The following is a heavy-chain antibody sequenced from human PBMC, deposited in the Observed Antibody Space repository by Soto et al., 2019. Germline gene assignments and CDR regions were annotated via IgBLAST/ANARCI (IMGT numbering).Heavy chain of an antibody. Sequence: GGSLRLSCAASGFTFSDFAMTWVRQAPGKGLEWVSGISGSGTNKNYANSVKGRFTISRDNSKNTLFLEITSLRADDTAVYYCAKDDDWRPWRGYFASWGQGTLVTVSS. CDR1: GFTFSDFA. V-gene: IGHV3-23*01. CDR2: ISGSGTNK. D-gene: IGHD3-9*01. J-gene: IGHJ4*02. CDR3: AKDDDWRPWRGYFAS.